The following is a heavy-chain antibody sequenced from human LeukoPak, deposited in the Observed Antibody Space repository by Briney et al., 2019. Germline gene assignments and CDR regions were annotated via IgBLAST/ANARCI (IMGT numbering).Heavy chain of an antibody. CDR1: GGSISSSSYY. J-gene: IGHJ4*02. CDR2: IYYSGST. Sequence: KPSQTLSLTCTVSGGSISSSSYYWGWIRQPPGKGLEWIGSIYYSGSTYYNPSLKSRVTISVDTSKNQFSLKLSSVTAADTAVYYCARHEYGSPDYWGQGTLVTVSS. D-gene: IGHD3-10*01. V-gene: IGHV4-39*01. CDR3: ARHEYGSPDY.